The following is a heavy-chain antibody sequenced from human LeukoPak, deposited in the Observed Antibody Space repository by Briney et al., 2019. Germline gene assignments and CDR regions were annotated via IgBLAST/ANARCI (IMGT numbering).Heavy chain of an antibody. CDR3: ARLMGGYDWGGYYYYMDV. CDR2: IYYSGST. V-gene: IGHV4-59*01. D-gene: IGHD5-12*01. J-gene: IGHJ6*03. Sequence: SETLSLTCTVSGGSISSYYWSWIRQPPGKGLEWVGYIYYSGSTNYNPSLKSRVTISVDTSKNQFSLKLSSVTAAETAVYYCARLMGGYDWGGYYYYMDVWGKGTTVTVSS. CDR1: GGSISSYY.